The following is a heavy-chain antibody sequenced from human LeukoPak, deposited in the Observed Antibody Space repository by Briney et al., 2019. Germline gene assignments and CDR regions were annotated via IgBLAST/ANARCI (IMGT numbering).Heavy chain of an antibody. CDR2: ISGDGGSI. D-gene: IGHD2-2*01. CDR3: ARDDKGIVVVPAAYYYYGMDV. Sequence: GGSLRLSCAASGFTFDDYAMHWVRQAPGKGLEWVSLISGDGGSIYYADSVKGRFTISRDNSKNTLYLQMNSLRAEDTAVYYCARDDKGIVVVPAAYYYYGMDVWGQGTTVTVSS. J-gene: IGHJ6*02. CDR1: GFTFDDYA. V-gene: IGHV3-43*02.